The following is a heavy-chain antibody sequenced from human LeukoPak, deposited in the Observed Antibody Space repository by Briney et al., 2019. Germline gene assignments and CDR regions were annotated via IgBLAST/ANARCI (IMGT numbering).Heavy chain of an antibody. V-gene: IGHV4-31*03. J-gene: IGHJ4*02. CDR2: IYYSGNT. D-gene: IGHD3-22*01. CDR1: GGTVSSGASY. Sequence: PSETLSLTCTVSGGTVSSGASYCSWIRQHPGKGLEWIGYIYYSGNTYYNPSLESRVTISVDTSKNQFSLKLSSVTAADTAVYYCARVGYYDSSGYYVHPFDYWGQGTLVTVSS. CDR3: ARVGYYDSSGYYVHPFDY.